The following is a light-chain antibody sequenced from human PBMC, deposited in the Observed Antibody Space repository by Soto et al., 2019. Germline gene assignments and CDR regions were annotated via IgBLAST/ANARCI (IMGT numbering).Light chain of an antibody. J-gene: IGKJ1*01. V-gene: IGKV4-1*01. Sequence: DSLMTQSPAYLAVSLGERATISCKPNLSVLYSSNNKNYLAWYQQKPGQAPRLLIYGASTRATAIPARFSGSGSGTEFTLTISSLESEDFAVYYCQQYHNWPPYTFGLGTKVDI. CDR1: LSVLYSSNNKNY. CDR3: QQYHNWPPYT. CDR2: GAS.